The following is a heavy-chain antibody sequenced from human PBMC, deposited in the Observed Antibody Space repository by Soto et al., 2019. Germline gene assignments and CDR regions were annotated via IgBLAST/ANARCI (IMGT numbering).Heavy chain of an antibody. V-gene: IGHV1-69*04. CDR2: IIPILGIA. J-gene: IGHJ6*02. Sequence: ASVKVSCKASGGTFSSYTISWVRQAPGQGLEWMGRIIPILGIANYAQKFQGRVTITADKSTSTAYMELSSLRSEDTAVYYCARDLDQLVRGHGVDVWGQGTTVTVSS. D-gene: IGHD6-13*01. CDR3: ARDLDQLVRGHGVDV. CDR1: GGTFSSYT.